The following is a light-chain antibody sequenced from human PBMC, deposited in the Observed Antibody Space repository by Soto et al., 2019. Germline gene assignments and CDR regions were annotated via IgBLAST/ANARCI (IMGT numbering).Light chain of an antibody. Sequence: EIVMTQSPATLSVSPGERATLSCRASQSVSSNLAWYQQKPGQAPRLLIYGASTRATGIPARFSGSGSGTEFTLTISSMQSQDFAVSYCQQYNNWRSWTFGQGTKVEIK. CDR3: QQYNNWRSWT. J-gene: IGKJ1*01. V-gene: IGKV3-15*01. CDR2: GAS. CDR1: QSVSSN.